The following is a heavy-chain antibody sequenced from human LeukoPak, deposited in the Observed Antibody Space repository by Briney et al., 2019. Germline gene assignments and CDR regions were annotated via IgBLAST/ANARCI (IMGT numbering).Heavy chain of an antibody. D-gene: IGHD5-18*01. J-gene: IGHJ4*02. V-gene: IGHV1-69*01. CDR2: IFPIFGTA. CDR1: GGTFSSYA. Sequence: ASVKVSCKASGGTFSSYATCWVRQAPRQGLEWMGGIFPIFGTANYAQKSQGRVTITADESTSTAYMELSSLRSEDTAVYYCARSQQRGYSYGRLDYWGQGTLVTVSS. CDR3: ARSQQRGYSYGRLDY.